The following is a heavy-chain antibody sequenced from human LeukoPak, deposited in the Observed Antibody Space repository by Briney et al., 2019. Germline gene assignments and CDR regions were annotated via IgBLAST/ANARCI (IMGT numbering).Heavy chain of an antibody. CDR2: IKQDGNEK. Sequence: HPGGSLRLSCAASGFRFNTFWMSWVRQAPGKGLEWVANIKQDGNEKYYADSVKGRFTISRDNGKNSLDLQMSSLRADDTAFYYCARDTLGEGEDANYAVYYFDYWGQGTVVTVSS. D-gene: IGHD4/OR15-4a*01. CDR3: ARDTLGEGEDANYAVYYFDY. J-gene: IGHJ4*02. V-gene: IGHV3-7*01. CDR1: GFRFNTFW.